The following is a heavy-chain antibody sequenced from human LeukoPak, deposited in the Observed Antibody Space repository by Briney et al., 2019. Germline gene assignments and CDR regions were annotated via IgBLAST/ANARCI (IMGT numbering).Heavy chain of an antibody. D-gene: IGHD3-10*01. Sequence: PSETLSLTCTVSGGSISSFYWSWIRQPPGKGLEWIGNIDYSGRTKYNPSLMSRATLLKDAPKNQFSLKLSSVTAADTAVYYCARDLLAGSGGLGDYWGQGTLVTVSS. J-gene: IGHJ4*02. CDR2: IDYSGRT. V-gene: IGHV4-59*12. CDR1: GGSISSFY. CDR3: ARDLLAGSGGLGDY.